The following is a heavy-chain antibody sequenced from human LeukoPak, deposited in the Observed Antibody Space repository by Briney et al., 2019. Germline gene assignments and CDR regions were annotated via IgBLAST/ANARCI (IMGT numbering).Heavy chain of an antibody. CDR3: ARDSDDWVTGHGDYYGMDV. Sequence: SETLSLTCTVSGGSISSYYWSWIRQPPGKGLEWIGYIYYSGSTNYNPSLKGRVTISVDTSKNQFSLKLSSVTAADTAVYYCARDSDDWVTGHGDYYGMDVWGQGTTVTVSS. CDR1: GGSISSYY. J-gene: IGHJ6*02. V-gene: IGHV4-59*01. D-gene: IGHD3-9*01. CDR2: IYYSGST.